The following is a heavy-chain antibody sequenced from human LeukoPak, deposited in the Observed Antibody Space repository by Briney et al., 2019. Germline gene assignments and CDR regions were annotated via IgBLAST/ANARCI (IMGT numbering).Heavy chain of an antibody. V-gene: IGHV3-7*03. J-gene: IGHJ4*02. CDR3: ASGLELDY. CDR1: GFTFRSYW. Sequence: GGSLRLSCAASGFTFRSYWMRWVRQAPGKGLEWVANIRQDGSEKNYVDSVKGRFTISRDNAKNSLYLQMNSLRAEDTAVYYCASGLELDYWGQGTLVTVSS. CDR2: IRQDGSEK.